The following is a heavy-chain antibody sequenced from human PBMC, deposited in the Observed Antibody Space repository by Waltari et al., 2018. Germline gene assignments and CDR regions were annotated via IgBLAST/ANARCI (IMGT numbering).Heavy chain of an antibody. V-gene: IGHV4-38-2*02. CDR2: IYHSGST. Sequence: QVQLQKSGPGLVKPSETLSLTCAVSGYSISSGYYWGWIRPPPGKGLEWIGSIYHSGSTYYNPSLKSRVTISVDTSKNQFSLKLSSVTAADTAVYYCARDSPPDYGDSILDYWGQGTLVTVSS. J-gene: IGHJ4*02. CDR1: GYSISSGYY. CDR3: ARDSPPDYGDSILDY. D-gene: IGHD4-17*01.